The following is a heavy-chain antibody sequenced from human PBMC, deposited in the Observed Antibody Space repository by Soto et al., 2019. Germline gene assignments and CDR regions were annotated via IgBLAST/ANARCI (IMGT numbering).Heavy chain of an antibody. V-gene: IGHV4-34*01. CDR1: GGSFSGYY. D-gene: IGHD3-10*01. CDR3: ARHLWFGELSGFYPPHFDY. Sequence: SETLSLTCAVYGGSFSGYYWSWIRQPPGKGLEWIGEINHSGSTNYNPSLKSRVTISVDTSKNQFSLKLSSVTAADTAVYYCARHLWFGELSGFYPPHFDYWGQGTLVTVS. J-gene: IGHJ4*02. CDR2: INHSGST.